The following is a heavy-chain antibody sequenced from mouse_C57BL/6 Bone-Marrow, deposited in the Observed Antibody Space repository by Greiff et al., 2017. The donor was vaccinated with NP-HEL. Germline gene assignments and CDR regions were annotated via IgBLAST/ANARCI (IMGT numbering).Heavy chain of an antibody. CDR1: GFTFSSYA. J-gene: IGHJ1*03. V-gene: IGHV5-9-1*02. Sequence: EVKLVESGEGLVKPGGSLKLSCAASGFTFSSYAMSWVRQTPEKRLEWVAYISSGGGYIYYAATVKGRFSISRDNARNTLYLQMSSLKFEDTAMYYCTRARYDGYYDWYFDVWGTGTTVTVSS. CDR2: ISSGGGYI. CDR3: TRARYDGYYDWYFDV. D-gene: IGHD2-3*01.